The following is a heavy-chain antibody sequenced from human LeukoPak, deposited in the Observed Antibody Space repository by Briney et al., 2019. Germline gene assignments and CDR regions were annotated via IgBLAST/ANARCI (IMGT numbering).Heavy chain of an antibody. Sequence: GASVKVSCKASGYTFTGYYMHWVRQAPGQGLEWMGWINPNSGGTNYAQKFQGWVTMTRDTSISTAYMELSRLRSDDTAVYYCARGALLWFGELLEEWSDPWGQGTLVTVSS. CDR2: INPNSGGT. CDR1: GYTFTGYY. D-gene: IGHD3-10*01. CDR3: ARGALLWFGELLEEWSDP. V-gene: IGHV1-2*04. J-gene: IGHJ5*02.